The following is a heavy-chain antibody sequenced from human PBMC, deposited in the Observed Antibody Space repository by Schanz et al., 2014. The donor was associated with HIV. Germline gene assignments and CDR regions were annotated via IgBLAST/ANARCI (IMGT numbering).Heavy chain of an antibody. CDR2: ISGNSGHT. CDR3: ALSRPSGYGGSWYFDL. D-gene: IGHD2-15*01. CDR1: GFTFSSYA. J-gene: IGHJ2*01. Sequence: EVQLLESGGGLVQPGGSLRLSCAASGFTFSSYAMSWVRQAPGKGLEWVSGISGNSGHTWYADSVKGRFTISRDNPKNRPYLQMNSLRAEDTAVYYCALSRPSGYGGSWYFDLWGRGTLVTVSS. V-gene: IGHV3-23*01.